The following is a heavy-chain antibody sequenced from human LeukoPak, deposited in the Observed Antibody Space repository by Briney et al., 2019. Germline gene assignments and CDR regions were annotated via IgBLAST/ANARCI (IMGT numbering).Heavy chain of an antibody. D-gene: IGHD2-2*01. V-gene: IGHV3-21*01. J-gene: IGHJ5*02. CDR3: ARLAVGWFDP. Sequence: GGSLRLSCAASGFTFSSYSMNWDRQAPGKGLEWVSSISSSSSYIYYADSVKGRFTISRDNAKNSLYLQMNSLRAEDTAVYYCARLAVGWFDPWGQGTLVTVSS. CDR1: GFTFSSYS. CDR2: ISSSSSYI.